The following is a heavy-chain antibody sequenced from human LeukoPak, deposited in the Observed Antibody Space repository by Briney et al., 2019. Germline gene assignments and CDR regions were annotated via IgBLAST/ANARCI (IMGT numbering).Heavy chain of an antibody. CDR3: ARGYSGYDSRPYYYYMDV. J-gene: IGHJ6*03. D-gene: IGHD5-12*01. Sequence: ASVKVSCKASGGTFSSYAISWVRRAPGQGLEWTGGIIPIFGTANYAQKFQGRVTITTDESTSTAYMELSSLRSEDTAVYYCARGYSGYDSRPYYYYMDVWGKGTTVTVSS. V-gene: IGHV1-69*05. CDR2: IIPIFGTA. CDR1: GGTFSSYA.